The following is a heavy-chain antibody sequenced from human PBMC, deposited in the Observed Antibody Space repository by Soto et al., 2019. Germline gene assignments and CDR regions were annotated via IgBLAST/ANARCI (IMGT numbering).Heavy chain of an antibody. V-gene: IGHV1-2*04. CDR3: ARGRIKTDRGIAAAGNLFDP. CDR1: GYTXTGYY. D-gene: IGHD6-13*01. J-gene: IGHJ5*02. CDR2: INPNSGGT. Sequence: ASVKVSCKASGYTXTGYYMHWVRQAPGQGLEWMGWINPNSGGTNYAQKFQGWVTMTRDTSISTAYMELSRLRSDDTAVYYCARGRIKTDRGIAAAGNLFDPWGQGTLVTVSS.